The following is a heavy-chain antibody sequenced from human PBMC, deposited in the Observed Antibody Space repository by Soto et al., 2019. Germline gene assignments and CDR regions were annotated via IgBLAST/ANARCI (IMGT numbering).Heavy chain of an antibody. CDR1: GYTFTSYG. J-gene: IGHJ4*02. V-gene: IGHV1-18*01. CDR2: ISAHNGNT. D-gene: IGHD1-1*01. CDR3: ARGRYGDY. Sequence: QVHLVQSGAEVKKPGASVKVSCKGSGYTFTSYGITWVRQAPGQGLEWMGWISAHNGNTDYAQKLQGRVTVTRDTSTSTAYMELRSLRSDDAAVYYCARGRYGDYWGQGALVTVSS.